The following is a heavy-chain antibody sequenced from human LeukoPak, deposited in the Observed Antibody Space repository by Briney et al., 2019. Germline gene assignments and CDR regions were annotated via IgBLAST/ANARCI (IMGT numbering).Heavy chain of an antibody. CDR2: IIPVYGTA. V-gene: IGHV1-69*13. CDR1: GGTFSNYP. Sequence: ASVKVSCKASGGTFSNYPIIWVRLAPGRGLECLGGIIPVYGTANYAQMFHDRITLTAQESTATAYMELRRLTSDDTAMYFCATHTGGYNYWWFDIWGQGTLVTVSS. CDR3: ATHTGGYNYWWFDI. D-gene: IGHD5-24*01. J-gene: IGHJ5*02.